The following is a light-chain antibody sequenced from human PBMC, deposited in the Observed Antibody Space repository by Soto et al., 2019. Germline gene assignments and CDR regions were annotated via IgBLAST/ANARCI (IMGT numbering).Light chain of an antibody. CDR2: DTS. Sequence: EIVLTQSPGTLSLSPGERATLSCRASQTLSNSFIAWYQQKPGQAPRLLIYDTSSRATGVPDRYSASGSGTDFTFSIGSLEPEDFAVFFCQQYGTADIIFGQGTRLEIK. V-gene: IGKV3-20*01. J-gene: IGKJ5*01. CDR3: QQYGTADII. CDR1: QTLSNSF.